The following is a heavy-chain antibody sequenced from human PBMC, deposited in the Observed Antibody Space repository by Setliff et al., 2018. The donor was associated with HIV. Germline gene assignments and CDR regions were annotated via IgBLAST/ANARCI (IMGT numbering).Heavy chain of an antibody. V-gene: IGHV2-5*01. J-gene: IGHJ6*03. CDR3: AHLGPIDYHYDYYMDV. CDR1: GFSLRTTEMG. CDR2: IYGNNDK. D-gene: IGHD4-17*01. Sequence: ESGPTLVNPTQTLTLTCTFSGFSLRTTEMGVGWIRQPPGKALEWLVLIYGNNDKRYSPSLESRLTITKDTSINQVVLTMTNMDPVDTATYYCAHLGPIDYHYDYYMDVWGSGTAVTVSS.